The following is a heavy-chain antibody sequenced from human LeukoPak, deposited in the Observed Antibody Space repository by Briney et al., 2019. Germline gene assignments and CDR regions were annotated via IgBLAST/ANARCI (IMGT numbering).Heavy chain of an antibody. Sequence: SETLSLTCTVSGGSSSSYYWSWIRQPPGKGLEWIGYIYYSGSTNYNPSLKSRVTISVDTSKNQFSLKLSSVTAADTAVYYCARGYYDFWSGYGPYFDYWGQGTLVTVSS. V-gene: IGHV4-59*01. CDR3: ARGYYDFWSGYGPYFDY. CDR2: IYYSGST. D-gene: IGHD3-3*01. CDR1: GGSSSSYY. J-gene: IGHJ4*02.